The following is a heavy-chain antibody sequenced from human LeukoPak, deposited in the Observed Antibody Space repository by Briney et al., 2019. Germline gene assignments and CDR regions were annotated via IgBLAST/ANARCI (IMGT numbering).Heavy chain of an antibody. CDR1: GGSISSGSYY. CDR3: ARGLYCGSTSCYARYYYMDV. V-gene: IGHV4-61*02. Sequence: SETLSLTCTVSGGSISSGSYYWSWIRQPAGKGLEWIGRIYTSGSTNYNPSLKSRVTISVDTSKNQFSLKLSSVTAADTAVYYCARGLYCGSTSCYARYYYMDVWGKGTTVTISS. D-gene: IGHD2-2*01. J-gene: IGHJ6*03. CDR2: IYTSGST.